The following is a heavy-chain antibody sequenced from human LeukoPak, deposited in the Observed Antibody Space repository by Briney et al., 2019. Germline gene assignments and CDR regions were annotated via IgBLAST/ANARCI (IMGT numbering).Heavy chain of an antibody. Sequence: SETLSLTCTVSGGSISSYYWSWIRQPAGKGLEWIGRIYTSGSTNYNPSLKSRVTMSVDTSKNQFSLKLSSVTAADTAVYYCAREGPGIAVAGSVNWFDPWGQGTLVTVSS. CDR1: GGSISSYY. D-gene: IGHD6-19*01. CDR2: IYTSGST. CDR3: AREGPGIAVAGSVNWFDP. J-gene: IGHJ5*02. V-gene: IGHV4-4*07.